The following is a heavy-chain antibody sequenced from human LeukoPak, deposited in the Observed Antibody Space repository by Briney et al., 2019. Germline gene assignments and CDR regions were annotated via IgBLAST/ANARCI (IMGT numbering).Heavy chain of an antibody. D-gene: IGHD2-21*01. CDR3: ARYCGGDCYGMDV. J-gene: IGHJ6*02. CDR2: ISGGGGST. CDR1: GFTFTSYS. Sequence: PGGSLRLSCAASGFTFTSYSMNWVRQAPGKGLEWVSTISGGGGSTYYADSVKGRFTISRDNAKNSLYLQMNSLRAEDTAVYYCARYCGGDCYGMDVWGQGTTVTVSS. V-gene: IGHV3-23*01.